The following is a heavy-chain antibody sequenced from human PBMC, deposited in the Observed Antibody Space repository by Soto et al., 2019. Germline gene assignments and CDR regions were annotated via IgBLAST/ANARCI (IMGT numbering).Heavy chain of an antibody. CDR2: IIPIFGTA. J-gene: IGHJ4*02. Sequence: SVKVSCKASGGTFSSYAISWVRQAPGQGLEWMGGIIPIFGTANYAQKFQGRVTITADESTSTAYMELSSLRSEDTAVYYCARLRDGYNYYDYWGQGTLVTVSS. CDR3: ARLRDGYNYYDY. V-gene: IGHV1-69*13. D-gene: IGHD5-12*01. CDR1: GGTFSSYA.